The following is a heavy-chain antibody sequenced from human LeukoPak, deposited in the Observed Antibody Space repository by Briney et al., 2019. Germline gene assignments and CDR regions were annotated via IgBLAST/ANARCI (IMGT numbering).Heavy chain of an antibody. D-gene: IGHD1-26*01. J-gene: IGHJ4*02. Sequence: SETLSLTCTVSGGSISSYYWSWIRQPPGKGLEWIGYISYSGSTNYNPSPKSRVTISVDTSKNQFSLKLSSVTAADTAVYYCARTPRGSYFNFDYWGQGTLVTVSS. V-gene: IGHV4-59*08. CDR3: ARTPRGSYFNFDY. CDR2: ISYSGST. CDR1: GGSISSYY.